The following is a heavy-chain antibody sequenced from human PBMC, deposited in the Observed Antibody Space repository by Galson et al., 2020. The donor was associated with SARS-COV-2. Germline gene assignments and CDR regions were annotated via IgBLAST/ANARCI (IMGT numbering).Heavy chain of an antibody. CDR2: IVVGSGNT. D-gene: IGHD4-17*01. V-gene: IGHV1-58*02. J-gene: IGHJ6*02. CDR3: AATTTVTSTGYYGMDV. Sequence: SVKVSCKASGFTFTSSAIQWVRQARGQRLEWIGWIVVGSGNTNYAQKFQERVTINRDMSTSTAYMEVSSLRSEDTAVYYCAATTTVTSTGYYGMDVWGQGTTVTVSS. CDR1: GFTFTSSA.